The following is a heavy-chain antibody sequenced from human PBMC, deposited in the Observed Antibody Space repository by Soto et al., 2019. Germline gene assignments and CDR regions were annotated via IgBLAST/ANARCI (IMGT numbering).Heavy chain of an antibody. CDR1: GGSVSSGSYY. CDR2: IYYSGST. V-gene: IGHV4-61*01. D-gene: IGHD6-13*01. Sequence: SETLSLTCTASGGSVSSGSYYWSWIRQPPGKGLEWIGYIYYSGSTNYNPSLKSRVTISVDTSKNQFSLKLSSVTAADTAVYYCAREDYSSYYYYYGMDVWGQGTTVTVSS. CDR3: AREDYSSYYYYYGMDV. J-gene: IGHJ6*02.